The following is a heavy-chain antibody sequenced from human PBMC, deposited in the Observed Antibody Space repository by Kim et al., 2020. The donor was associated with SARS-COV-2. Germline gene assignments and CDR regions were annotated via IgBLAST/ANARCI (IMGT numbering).Heavy chain of an antibody. CDR1: GFTFSSYF. CDR2: IKQDESAK. CDR3: ARGWIGDYYGMDV. J-gene: IGHJ6*02. D-gene: IGHD3-10*01. Sequence: LSLTCAAAGFTFSSYFMSWVRQAPGKGLEWVANIKQDESAKYYVDSVKGRFAVARDNAENSLFLQMNDLRAEDTAVYYCARGWIGDYYGMDVRGQGTTGTVSS. V-gene: IGHV3-7*03.